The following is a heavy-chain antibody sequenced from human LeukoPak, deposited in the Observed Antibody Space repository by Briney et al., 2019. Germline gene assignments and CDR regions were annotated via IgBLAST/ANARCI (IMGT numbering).Heavy chain of an antibody. V-gene: IGHV4-59*01. J-gene: IGHJ4*02. CDR1: GGPISSYY. Sequence: SETLSLTCTVSGGPISSYYWSWIRQPPGKGLEWIGYIYYSGSTNYNPSLKSRVTISVDTSKNQFSLKLSSVTAADTAVYYCARGSPFDYWGQGTLVTVSS. CDR3: ARGSPFDY. CDR2: IYYSGST.